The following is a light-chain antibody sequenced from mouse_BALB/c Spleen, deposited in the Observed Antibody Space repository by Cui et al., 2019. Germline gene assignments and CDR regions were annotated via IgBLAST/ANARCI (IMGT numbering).Light chain of an antibody. CDR3: LQYNDFPFT. J-gene: IGKJ4*01. CDR1: QDINSY. V-gene: IGKV14-111*01. CDR2: RAN. Sequence: DIKMTQSPSTMYACLGERVTNTCKASQDINSYLSWFQQKPGKSPKTLIYRANRLVDGVPSRFSGSGSGQDYSLTISSLEYEDMGIYYCLQYNDFPFTFGSGTKLEIK.